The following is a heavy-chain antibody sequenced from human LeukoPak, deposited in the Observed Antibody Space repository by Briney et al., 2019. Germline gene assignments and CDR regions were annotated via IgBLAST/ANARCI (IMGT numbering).Heavy chain of an antibody. CDR2: IYPGDSDT. V-gene: IGHV5-51*01. Sequence: GESLETSCEGSGYSYTTYWIGWVRQRPGKGLEWMGIIYPGDSDTRYSPSFQGQVTISADKSISTAYLHWSSLKASDTAMYYCARRQKYYYGMDVWGQGTTVTVSS. J-gene: IGHJ6*02. CDR3: ARRQKYYYGMDV. CDR1: GYSYTTYW.